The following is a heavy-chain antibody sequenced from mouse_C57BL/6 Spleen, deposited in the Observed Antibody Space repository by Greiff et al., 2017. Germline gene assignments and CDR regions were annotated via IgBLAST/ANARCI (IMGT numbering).Heavy chain of an antibody. CDR1: GYAFSSSW. CDR2: IYPGDGDT. J-gene: IGHJ2*01. V-gene: IGHV1-82*01. CDR3: ARSNLLWSYFDY. D-gene: IGHD2-1*01. Sequence: QVQLQQSGPELVKPGASVKISCKASGYAFSSSWMNWVKQRPGKGLEWIGRIYPGDGDTNYNGKFKGKATLTADKSSSTAYMQLSSLTSEDSAVYFCARSNLLWSYFDYWGQGTTLTVSS.